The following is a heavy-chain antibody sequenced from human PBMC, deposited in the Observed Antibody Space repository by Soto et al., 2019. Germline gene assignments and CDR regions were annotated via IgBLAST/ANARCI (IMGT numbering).Heavy chain of an antibody. V-gene: IGHV3-33*01. CDR2: IGYDGNNK. CDR1: GFSFTTYG. Sequence: QVQLVESGGGWVQPGRSLRLSCEATGFSFTTYGMHWVRQAPGKGLEWVAVIGYDGNNKYYADSVEGRFTISRDNSKNTVYLKMTSLRGVDTAVYYCARGGVTGIVGIFGSPLDIWGQGTVVTVSS. J-gene: IGHJ3*02. CDR3: ARGGVTGIVGIFGSPLDI. D-gene: IGHD1-1*01.